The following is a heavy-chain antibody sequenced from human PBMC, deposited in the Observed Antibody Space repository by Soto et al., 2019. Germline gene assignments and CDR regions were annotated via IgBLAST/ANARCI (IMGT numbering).Heavy chain of an antibody. Sequence: QVQLVQSGAEVKKPGASVKVSCTFTSYDINWVRQATGHGLEWMAWMNPNSGNTRYAQKFQGRVTMTRNTSNFTAYMELSSLRSEDTAVYYCARGPGSSDWRFSYYYMDVWGQGTTVTVSS. CDR1: FTSYD. J-gene: IGHJ6*02. CDR3: ARGPGSSDWRFSYYYMDV. CDR2: MNPNSGNT. D-gene: IGHD6-19*01. V-gene: IGHV1-8*01.